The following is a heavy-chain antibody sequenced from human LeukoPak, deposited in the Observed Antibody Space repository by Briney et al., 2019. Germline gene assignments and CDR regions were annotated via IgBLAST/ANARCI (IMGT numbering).Heavy chain of an antibody. CDR1: GASIDAAGYS. Sequence: PSETLSLTCAVSGASIDAAGYSWNWIRQAPGKDLEWIGNIYHGGRTSYKSSLKSRVTISVDTSKNQFSLKLSSVTAADTAVYYCARRITRYGSGSYYPYWGQGTLVTVSS. CDR3: ARRITRYGSGSYYPY. D-gene: IGHD3-10*01. V-gene: IGHV4-30-2*01. J-gene: IGHJ4*02. CDR2: IYHGGRT.